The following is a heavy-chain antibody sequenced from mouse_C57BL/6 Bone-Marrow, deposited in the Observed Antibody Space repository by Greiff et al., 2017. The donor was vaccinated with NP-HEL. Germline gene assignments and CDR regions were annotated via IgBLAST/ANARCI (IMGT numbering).Heavy chain of an antibody. CDR1: GYTFTSYW. CDR3: ARIYYGNWFAY. D-gene: IGHD2-1*01. Sequence: VQLQQPGAELVKPGASVKLSCKASGYTFTSYWMHWVKQRPGQGLEWIGMIHPNSGSTNYNEKFKSKATLTVDKSSSTAYMQLSSLTSEDSAVYYCARIYYGNWFAYWGQGPLVTVSA. J-gene: IGHJ3*01. CDR2: IHPNSGST. V-gene: IGHV1-64*01.